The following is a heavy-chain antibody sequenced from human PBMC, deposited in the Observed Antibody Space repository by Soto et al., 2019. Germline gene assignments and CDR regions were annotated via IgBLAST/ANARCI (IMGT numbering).Heavy chain of an antibody. CDR3: ASTPKSIENSFDY. V-gene: IGHV3-23*01. D-gene: IGHD6-6*01. CDR2: ISGSGGST. Sequence: GGSLRLSCAASGFTFSSYAMSWVRQAPGKGLEWVSAISGSGGSTYYADPVKGRFTISRDNTKNTLYLQMNSLRAEDTAVYYCASTPKSIENSFDYWGQGTLVTVSS. CDR1: GFTFSSYA. J-gene: IGHJ4*02.